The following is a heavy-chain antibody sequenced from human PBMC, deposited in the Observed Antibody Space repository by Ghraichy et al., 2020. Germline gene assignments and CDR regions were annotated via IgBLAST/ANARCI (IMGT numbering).Heavy chain of an antibody. CDR3: GRHYGYNYGHLVY. CDR1: GGSISSSGYY. V-gene: IGHV4-39*01. Sequence: SQTLSLTCTVSGGSISSSGYYWGWVRQPPGKGLEWIGSMYYSGSTYYNPSLKSRAAISVDTSKNQFSLKLSSLTAADTAMYYCGRHYGYNYGHLVYWGRGILVTVSS. J-gene: IGHJ4*02. CDR2: MYYSGST. D-gene: IGHD5-18*01.